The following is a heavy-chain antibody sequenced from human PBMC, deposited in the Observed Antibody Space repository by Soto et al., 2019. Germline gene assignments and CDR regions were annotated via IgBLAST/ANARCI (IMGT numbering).Heavy chain of an antibody. Sequence: QVQLVESGGGVVQPGKSLRLSCAASGFIFSNYGMHWVRQAAGKGLEWVALISFDGKNRNYADSVKGRFTIYRDNHKNTLYLEMNSLRPEDTAFYYCAKRGGVVGGSEHPFFEYWGQGTLVTVSS. V-gene: IGHV3-30*18. CDR3: AKRGGVVGGSEHPFFEY. CDR2: ISFDGKNR. J-gene: IGHJ4*02. CDR1: GFIFSNYG. D-gene: IGHD2-15*01.